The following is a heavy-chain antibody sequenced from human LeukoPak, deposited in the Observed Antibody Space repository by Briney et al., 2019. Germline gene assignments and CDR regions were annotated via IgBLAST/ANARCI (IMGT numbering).Heavy chain of an antibody. Sequence: SETLSLTCTVSGGSISSYYWSWIRQPPGKGLEWFGEINHSGSTNYSPSLKSRGTISVDKSKNQFCLRLTAVPAADPAVYYCAKADMDLDAFDIWGQGTMVTVSS. V-gene: IGHV4-34*01. CDR2: INHSGST. CDR3: AKADMDLDAFDI. J-gene: IGHJ3*02. CDR1: GGSISSYY.